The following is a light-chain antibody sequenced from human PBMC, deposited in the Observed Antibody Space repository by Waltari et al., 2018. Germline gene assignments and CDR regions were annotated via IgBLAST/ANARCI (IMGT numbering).Light chain of an antibody. V-gene: IGKV4-1*01. CDR3: HQYFAPPYT. J-gene: IGKJ2*01. Sequence: DIVMTQSPDSLTVSLGERATINSKSRHSLLYYSNNTHYISWYQQKPGQAPKLLIYWASTRDSGVPDRFSGSGSETDFTLTISSLQAEDVAVYHCHQYFAPPYTFGRGTKLEIK. CDR1: HSLLYYSNNTHY. CDR2: WAS.